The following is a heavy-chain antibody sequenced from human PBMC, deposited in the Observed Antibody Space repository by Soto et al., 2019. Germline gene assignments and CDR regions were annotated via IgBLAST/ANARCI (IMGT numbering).Heavy chain of an antibody. CDR2: IIPTLGTP. CDR3: ARAAFRSGYYGYYSGRDV. V-gene: IGHV1-69*01. Sequence: QVQLVQSGAEVKKPGSSVKVSCTASGGTFSTHAISWVRQAPGQGLEWLGGIIPTLGTPNYAQKFQGRVTVTADEYTSTAYMELSRLTSEDTAVYYCARAAFRSGYYGYYSGRDVLGQGTAVNV. J-gene: IGHJ6*02. D-gene: IGHD3-3*01. CDR1: GGTFSTHA.